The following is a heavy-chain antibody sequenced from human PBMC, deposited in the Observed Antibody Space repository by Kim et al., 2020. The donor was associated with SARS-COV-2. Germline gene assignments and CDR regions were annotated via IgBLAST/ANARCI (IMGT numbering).Heavy chain of an antibody. V-gene: IGHV3-23*01. Sequence: GGSLRLSCAASGFTFSSYAMSWVRQAPGKGLEWVSAISGSGGSTYYADSVKGRFTISRDNSKNTLYLQMNSLRAEDTAVYYCAKDSLKYSSSWSPRPNYYYYYGMDVWGQGTTVTVSS. D-gene: IGHD6-13*01. CDR3: AKDSLKYSSSWSPRPNYYYYYGMDV. J-gene: IGHJ6*02. CDR1: GFTFSSYA. CDR2: ISGSGGST.